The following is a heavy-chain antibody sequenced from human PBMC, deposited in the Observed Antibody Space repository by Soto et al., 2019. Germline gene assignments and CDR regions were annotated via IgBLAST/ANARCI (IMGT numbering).Heavy chain of an antibody. CDR2: IYWDDDK. J-gene: IGHJ4*02. D-gene: IGHD3-10*01. V-gene: IGHV2-5*02. CDR1: GFSLSTSGVG. Sequence: QITLKESGPTLVKPTQTLTLTCTFSGFSLSTSGVGVGWIRQPPGKALEWLALIYWDDDKRYSPSLKSRLTITKDTSKNQVVLTMTTMDPVDTATYYRAHSSQLWFGEQGVYYFDYWGQGTLVIVSS. CDR3: AHSSQLWFGEQGVYYFDY.